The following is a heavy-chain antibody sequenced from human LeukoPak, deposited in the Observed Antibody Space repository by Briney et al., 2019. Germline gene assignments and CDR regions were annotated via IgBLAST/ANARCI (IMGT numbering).Heavy chain of an antibody. J-gene: IGHJ4*02. CDR2: IYYSGST. Sequence: SETLSLTCTVSGGSISSYYWSWIRQPPGKGLEWIGYIYYSGSTNYNPSLKSRVTISVDTSKNQFSLKLSSVTAADTAVYYCASQLAGYSTSYYFDYWGQGTLVTVSS. D-gene: IGHD6-6*01. CDR1: GGSISSYY. CDR3: ASQLAGYSTSYYFDY. V-gene: IGHV4-59*08.